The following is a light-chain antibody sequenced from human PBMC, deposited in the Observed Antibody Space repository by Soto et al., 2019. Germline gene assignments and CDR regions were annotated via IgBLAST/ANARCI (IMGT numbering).Light chain of an antibody. CDR2: GAS. V-gene: IGKV3-20*01. Sequence: IVLTQSQGTLSLSPGESAPLSCRASQSLSSGYLAWYQQKPGQAPRLLIYGASSRATGIPDRFSGTGSETDFTLTISRLEPEDFAVYYCQQYDNSPITFGQGTLLEIK. CDR1: QSLSSGY. J-gene: IGKJ5*01. CDR3: QQYDNSPIT.